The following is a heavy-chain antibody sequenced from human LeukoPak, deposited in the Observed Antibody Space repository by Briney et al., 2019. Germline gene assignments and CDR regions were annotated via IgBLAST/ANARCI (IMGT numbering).Heavy chain of an antibody. V-gene: IGHV1-8*01. D-gene: IGHD1-20*01. CDR2: MNPNSGNT. CDR3: ASIPYNWNHRSVHRGYYYYGMDV. CDR1: GYTFTSYD. J-gene: IGHJ6*02. Sequence: ASVKVSCKASGYTFTSYDINWVRQATGQGLEWMGWMNPNSGNTGYAQKFQGRVTMTRNTSISTAYMELSSLRSEDTAVYYCASIPYNWNHRSVHRGYYYYGMDVWGQGTTATASS.